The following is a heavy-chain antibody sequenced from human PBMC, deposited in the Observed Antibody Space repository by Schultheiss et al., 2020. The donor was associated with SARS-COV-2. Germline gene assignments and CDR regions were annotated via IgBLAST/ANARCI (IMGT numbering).Heavy chain of an antibody. J-gene: IGHJ4*02. CDR3: AKGFSSGYHDY. D-gene: IGHD3-3*01. Sequence: GGSLRLSCAASGFTFSSYAMHWVRQAPGKGLEWVSYISSSSSYTNYADSVKGRFTISRDYAKNSLYLQMNSLRAEDTAVYYCAKGFSSGYHDYWGQGTLVTVSS. V-gene: IGHV3-21*05. CDR2: ISSSSSYT. CDR1: GFTFSSYA.